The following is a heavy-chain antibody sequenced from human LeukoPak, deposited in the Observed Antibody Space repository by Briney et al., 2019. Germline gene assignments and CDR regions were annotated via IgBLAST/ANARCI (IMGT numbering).Heavy chain of an antibody. CDR1: GGSISSYS. J-gene: IGHJ4*02. D-gene: IGHD1-1*01. Sequence: SETLSLTCNVSGGSISSYSWTWVRQPAGKGLEWIGRIYTSGSTNYSPSLKSRVTMSVDTSRNQFSLNLSSVTTADTAVYYCAREGQQQRPLDYWGQGTLVTVSS. CDR3: AREGQQQRPLDY. V-gene: IGHV4-4*07. CDR2: IYTSGST.